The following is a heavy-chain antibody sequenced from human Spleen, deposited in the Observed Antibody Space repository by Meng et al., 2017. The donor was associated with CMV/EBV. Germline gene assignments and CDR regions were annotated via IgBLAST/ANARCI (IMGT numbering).Heavy chain of an antibody. CDR1: SGHD. J-gene: IGHJ4*02. CDR3: AKRGTDSGFLPTPYYFDY. CDR2: NNDSGDN. D-gene: IGHD1-7*01. Sequence: SGHDWGWVRAPPRQGLGWIGTNNDSGDNYYKASLKGRITMSVDTSNNQFSLKLSSVTAVDTAVYYCAKRGTDSGFLPTPYYFDYWGQGTLVTVSS. V-gene: IGHV4-39*01.